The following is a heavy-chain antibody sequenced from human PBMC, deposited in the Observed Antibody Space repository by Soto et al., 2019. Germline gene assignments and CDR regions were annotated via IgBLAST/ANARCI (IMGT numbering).Heavy chain of an antibody. D-gene: IGHD2-15*01. CDR1: GGTFSSYT. J-gene: IGHJ4*02. CDR3: ARYSATPFDH. Sequence: QVQLVQSGAEVKKPGSSVKVSCKASGGTFSSYTISWVLHAPAQGLEWMGRIIPILGIANYAQKFQGRVTITADKSTSAAYMELSSLRSADTAVYSCARYSATPFDHWGQGTLVTVSS. V-gene: IGHV1-69*02. CDR2: IIPILGIA.